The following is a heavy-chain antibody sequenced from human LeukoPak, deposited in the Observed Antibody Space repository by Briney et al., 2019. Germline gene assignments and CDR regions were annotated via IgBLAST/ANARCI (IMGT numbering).Heavy chain of an antibody. CDR3: AREFSSLFFDS. Sequence: EASVKVSCKPSGYTFVDFYIHWVRQAPGQGLEWMGWINPNNGGTDYAQKFQGRVTMTSDTSLSTVYMELKRLRFDDTAVYFCAREFSSLFFDSWGQGALVTVSS. V-gene: IGHV1-2*02. CDR1: GYTFVDFY. CDR2: INPNNGGT. J-gene: IGHJ4*02. D-gene: IGHD6-13*01.